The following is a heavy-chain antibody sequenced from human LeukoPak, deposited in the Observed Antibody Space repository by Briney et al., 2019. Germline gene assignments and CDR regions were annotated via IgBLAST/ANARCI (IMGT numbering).Heavy chain of an antibody. J-gene: IGHJ5*02. Sequence: SETLSLTCTVSGASISSYYCNWIRQPPGKGLEWVGYIYYTGSTNHNPSLKSRVSISVDTSKNQFSLKLNSVTTADTAMYYCAIFGSGGSWGQGTLVTVSS. CDR3: AIFGSGGS. V-gene: IGHV4-59*01. CDR2: IYYTGST. D-gene: IGHD2-15*01. CDR1: GASISSYY.